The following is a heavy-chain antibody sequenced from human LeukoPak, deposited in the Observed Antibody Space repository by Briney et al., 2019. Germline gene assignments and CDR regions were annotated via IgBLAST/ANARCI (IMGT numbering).Heavy chain of an antibody. CDR3: ARGPALNDAFDI. V-gene: IGHV4-61*02. CDR1: GGYISSGSYY. CDR2: IYTSGST. J-gene: IGHJ3*02. Sequence: SETLSLTCTVSGGYISSGSYYWSWIRQPAGTGLEWIGRIYTSGSTNYNPSLKSRVTISVDTSKNQFSLKLSSVTAADTAVYYCARGPALNDAFDIWGQGTMVTVSS.